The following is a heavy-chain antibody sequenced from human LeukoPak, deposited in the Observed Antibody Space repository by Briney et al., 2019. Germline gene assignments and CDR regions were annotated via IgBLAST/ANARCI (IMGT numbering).Heavy chain of an antibody. J-gene: IGHJ4*02. CDR1: GFTFNSYA. D-gene: IGHD2-2*02. CDR2: INSYGDSK. CDR3: ATSSTLIVVAPTAIRDY. V-gene: IGHV3-23*01. Sequence: GGSLRLSCAVAGFTFNSYAMSWVCQAPGKGLEWVSTINSYGDSKYYADSVKGRFTISRDNSRNTLYLQMSSLRAEDTAVYYCATSSTLIVVAPTAIRDYWGQGTLVTVSS.